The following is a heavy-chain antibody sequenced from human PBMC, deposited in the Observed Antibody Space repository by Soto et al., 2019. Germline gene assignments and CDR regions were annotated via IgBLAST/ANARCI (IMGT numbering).Heavy chain of an antibody. CDR2: INHSGST. CDR3: ARGQSSLLLDC. D-gene: IGHD2-8*02. V-gene: IGHV4-34*01. CDR1: GGSFSGYY. Sequence: QVQLQQWGAGLLKPSETLSLTCAVYGGSFSGYYWSWIRQPPGKGLEWIGEINHSGSTNYNPSLKSRVTISVDTSKNPFSLKPSSVTAADTAVYYCARGQSSLLLDCWGQGVLVTVSS. J-gene: IGHJ4*02.